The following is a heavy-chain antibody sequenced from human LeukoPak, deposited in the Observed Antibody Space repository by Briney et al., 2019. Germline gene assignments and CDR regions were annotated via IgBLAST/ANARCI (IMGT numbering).Heavy chain of an antibody. CDR2: ISSSSSYI. D-gene: IGHD6-19*01. Sequence: PGGSLRLSCAASGFTFSSYSMNWVRQAPGKGLEWVSSISSSSSYIYYADSVKGRFTISRDNAKNSLYLQMNSLRAEDTAVYYCARAQIVVAGWQYYYGMDIWGLGTTVTVSS. CDR1: GFTFSSYS. V-gene: IGHV3-21*01. J-gene: IGHJ6*02. CDR3: ARAQIVVAGWQYYYGMDI.